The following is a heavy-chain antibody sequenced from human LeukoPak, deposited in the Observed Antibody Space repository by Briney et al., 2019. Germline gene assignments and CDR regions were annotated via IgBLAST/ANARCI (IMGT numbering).Heavy chain of an antibody. V-gene: IGHV3-53*01. CDR3: VAEDTY. CDR1: GFTVSSNY. J-gene: IGHJ4*02. D-gene: IGHD5-18*01. Sequence: GGSLRLSCAASGFTVSSNYMTWVRQAPGMGLEWVSVIYGGGGTNYADSLKGRVSISRDNSKNTLYLQMNSLRADDTAVYYCVAEDTYWGQGTLVTVSS. CDR2: IYGGGGT.